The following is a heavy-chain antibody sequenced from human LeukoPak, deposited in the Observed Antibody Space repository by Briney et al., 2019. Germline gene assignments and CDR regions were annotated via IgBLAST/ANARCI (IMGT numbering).Heavy chain of an antibody. CDR3: AKAKYGTHYYFDY. D-gene: IGHD2/OR15-2a*01. V-gene: IGHV3-9*01. Sequence: GGSLRLSCAASGFTFDDYAMHWVRQAPGKGLGWVSGISWNSGSIGYADSVKGRFTISRDNAKNSLYLQMNSLRAEDTALYYCAKAKYGTHYYFDYWGQGTLVTVSS. CDR2: ISWNSGSI. CDR1: GFTFDDYA. J-gene: IGHJ4*02.